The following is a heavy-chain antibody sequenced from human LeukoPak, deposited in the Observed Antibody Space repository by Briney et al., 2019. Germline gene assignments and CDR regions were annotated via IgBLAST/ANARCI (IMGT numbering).Heavy chain of an antibody. V-gene: IGHV3-23*01. Sequence: GGSLRLSCAASGFTFSNYAMSWVRQAPGEGLEWVSAITGSGGDTYHAESVKARFTVSRDNSKNTLYLQMDSLRTEDTAVYFCAKGSTTSRPYYFDYWGQGTLVTVSS. J-gene: IGHJ4*02. CDR1: GFTFSNYA. CDR2: ITGSGGDT. D-gene: IGHD2-2*01. CDR3: AKGSTTSRPYYFDY.